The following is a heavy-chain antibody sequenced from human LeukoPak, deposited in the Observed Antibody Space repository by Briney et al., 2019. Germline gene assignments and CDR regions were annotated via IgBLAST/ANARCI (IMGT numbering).Heavy chain of an antibody. D-gene: IGHD5-12*01. J-gene: IGHJ4*02. CDR2: LSASGGNT. V-gene: IGHV3-23*01. CDR1: GFTFSSSA. CDR3: AKGLKGYSAYEQIDY. Sequence: PGGSLGLSCAASGFTFSSSAMSWVRQAPGKGLEWVSGLSASGGNTYYGDSVKGRFTISRDNSKNTLYLQMNSLRAEDTAVYYCAKGLKGYSAYEQIDYWGQGTLVTVSS.